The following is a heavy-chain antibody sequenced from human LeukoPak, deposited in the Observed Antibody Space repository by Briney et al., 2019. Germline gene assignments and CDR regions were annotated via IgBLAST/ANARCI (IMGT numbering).Heavy chain of an antibody. CDR3: ATPIRDRYCSGGRCYSPFDF. J-gene: IGHJ4*02. CDR1: GFTFRNYA. CDR2: LNAGGGST. Sequence: PGGSLRLSCAASGFTFRNYAMGWVRQAPGKGLEWVSALNAGGGSTHYADSVKGRFTISRDNSKNTLYLQMNSLGVEDTAVYYCATPIRDRYCSGGRCYSPFDFWGQGALVTVSS. D-gene: IGHD2-15*01. V-gene: IGHV3-23*01.